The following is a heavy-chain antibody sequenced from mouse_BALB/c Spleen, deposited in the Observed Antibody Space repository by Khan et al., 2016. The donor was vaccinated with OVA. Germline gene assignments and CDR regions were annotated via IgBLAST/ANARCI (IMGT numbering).Heavy chain of an antibody. V-gene: IGHV1-69*02. Sequence: VELQQPGTELVRPGASVKLSCKASGYTFTSYWINWVKQRPGQGLEWIGNIYPSDSYTNFNQKFKDKATLTVDKSSSTAYMQLSSPTSEDSAVYYGTREGDDGSSFAYWGQGTLVTVSA. CDR2: IYPSDSYT. CDR1: GYTFTSYW. J-gene: IGHJ3*01. CDR3: TREGDDGSSFAY. D-gene: IGHD2-3*01.